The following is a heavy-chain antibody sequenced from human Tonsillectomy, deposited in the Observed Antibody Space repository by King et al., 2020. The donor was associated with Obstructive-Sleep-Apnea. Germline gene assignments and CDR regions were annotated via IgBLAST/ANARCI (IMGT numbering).Heavy chain of an antibody. D-gene: IGHD6-6*01. CDR3: ARCYLDSSSSWDYYYYYGMDV. V-gene: IGHV3-21*01. CDR1: GFTFSSYS. Sequence: VQLVESGGGLVKPGGSLRLSCAASGFTFSSYSMNWVRQAPGKGLEWVSSISSSSSYIYYADSVKGRFTISRDNAKNSLYLQMNSLRAEDTAVYYCARCYLDSSSSWDYYYYYGMDVWGQGTTVTVSS. CDR2: ISSSSSYI. J-gene: IGHJ6*02.